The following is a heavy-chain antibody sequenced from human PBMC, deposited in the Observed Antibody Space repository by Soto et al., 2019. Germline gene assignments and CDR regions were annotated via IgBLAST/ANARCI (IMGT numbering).Heavy chain of an antibody. V-gene: IGHV4-31*03. CDR1: GDSISSGAYF. Sequence: QLQESGPGLVKPSETLALTCSVSGDSISSGAYFWSWVRQHPGKGLEWIGHIFYSGTTYYNPSLKSRVSISVDTSKSDFSLRLSSVTPADTAVYYCARELTYDMLTDYNIPWFFDLWGRGTLITVSS. J-gene: IGHJ2*01. CDR3: ARELTYDMLTDYNIPWFFDL. D-gene: IGHD3-9*01. CDR2: IFYSGTT.